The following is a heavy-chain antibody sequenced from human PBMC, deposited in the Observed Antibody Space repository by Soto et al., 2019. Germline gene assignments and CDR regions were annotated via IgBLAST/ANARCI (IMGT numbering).Heavy chain of an antibody. J-gene: IGHJ5*02. V-gene: IGHV3-48*03. CDR2: ISSSGSTI. D-gene: IGHD1-20*01. CDR1: GFTFSSYE. CDR3: AKDFRYNWNRGRFDP. Sequence: GSLRLSCAASGFTFSSYEMNWVRQAPGKGLEWVSYISSSGSTIYYADSVKGRFTISRDNAKNSLYLQMNSLRAEDTAVYYCAKDFRYNWNRGRFDPWGQGTLVTVSS.